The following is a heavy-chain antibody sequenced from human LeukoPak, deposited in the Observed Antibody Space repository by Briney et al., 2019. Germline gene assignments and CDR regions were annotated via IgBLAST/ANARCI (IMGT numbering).Heavy chain of an antibody. J-gene: IGHJ4*02. CDR1: GFAFSSYC. D-gene: IGHD2-21*01. CDR2: IRYDGSNE. Sequence: GGSLRLSCAASGFAFSSYCMHWVRQAPGKGLEWVAFIRYDGSNEYYADPVKGRFTISRDNSKNTLYLQMNSLRAEDTAVYYCAKGGPVIPDYWGQGTLVTVSS. V-gene: IGHV3-30*02. CDR3: AKGGPVIPDY.